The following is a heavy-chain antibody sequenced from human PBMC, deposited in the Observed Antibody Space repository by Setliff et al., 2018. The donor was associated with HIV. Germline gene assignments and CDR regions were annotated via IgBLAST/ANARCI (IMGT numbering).Heavy chain of an antibody. V-gene: IGHV1-2*02. CDR1: GYIFIRYY. D-gene: IGHD3-3*01. CDR2: INPHTGVT. CDR3: ARDVRDGFEEWFSTLADGMDV. Sequence: ASVKVSCKTSGYIFIRYYMFWARQAPGQGLEWMGNINPHTGVTRYAEKFQGRVTMTRDTSISTIYMDLSRLRSDDTAVYYCARDVRDGFEEWFSTLADGMDVWGQGTTVTVSS. J-gene: IGHJ6*02.